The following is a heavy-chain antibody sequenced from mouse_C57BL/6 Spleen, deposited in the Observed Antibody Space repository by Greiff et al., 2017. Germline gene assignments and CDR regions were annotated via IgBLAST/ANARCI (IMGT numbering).Heavy chain of an antibody. CDR3: ARKGPLGAMDY. CDR1: GYTFTSYG. CDR2: IYIGNGYT. V-gene: IGHV1-58*01. J-gene: IGHJ4*01. Sequence: VQLKESGAELVRPGSSVTMSCKTSGYTFTSYGINWVKQRPGQGLEWIGYIYIGNGYTENNEKFKGKATLTSDTSSITAYMQLSSLTYEDSAIYFCARKGPLGAMDYWGQGTSVTVSS.